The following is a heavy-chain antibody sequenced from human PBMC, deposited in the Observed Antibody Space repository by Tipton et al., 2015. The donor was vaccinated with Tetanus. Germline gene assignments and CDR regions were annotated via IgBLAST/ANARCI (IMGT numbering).Heavy chain of an antibody. CDR3: ARAAGFLGLTHDF. CDR1: GASFSSGDYY. CDR2: IYQTGTT. V-gene: IGHV4-30-4*01. Sequence: PSLTCTVSGASFSSGDYYWSWIRKPPGKDLEWIGYIYQTGTTYYNPSLKGRVTISMDRSNTQFSLRLDSLTAADTAVYYCARAAGFLGLTHDFWGRGTLVSVSS. J-gene: IGHJ4*02. D-gene: IGHD2/OR15-2a*01.